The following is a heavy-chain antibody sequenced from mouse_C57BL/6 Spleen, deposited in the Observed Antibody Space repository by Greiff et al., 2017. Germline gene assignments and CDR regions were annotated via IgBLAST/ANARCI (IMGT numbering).Heavy chain of an antibody. CDR3: ARELRRAMDY. CDR2: ISYDGSN. CDR1: GYSITSGYY. Sequence: EVQRVESGPGLVKPSQSLSLTCSVTGYSITSGYYWNWIRQFPGNKLEWMGYISYDGSNNYNPSLKNRISITRDTSKNQFFLKLNSVTTEDTATYYCARELRRAMDYWGQGTSVTVSS. D-gene: IGHD2-12*01. V-gene: IGHV3-6*01. J-gene: IGHJ4*01.